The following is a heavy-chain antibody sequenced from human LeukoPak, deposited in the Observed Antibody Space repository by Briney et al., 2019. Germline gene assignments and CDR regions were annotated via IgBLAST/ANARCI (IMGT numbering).Heavy chain of an antibody. CDR1: DFGSHH. J-gene: IGHJ4*02. CDR3: ARGGYSSGLDY. CDR2: VSTDGIGT. D-gene: IGHD6-19*01. Sequence: GGSLRLSCVASDFGSHHMHWVRQAPGKGLVWVSLVSTDGIGTAYADSVKGRFTISRDNAKNTVYLQMNSLRAEDTAVYYCARGGYSSGLDYWGQGTLVTVSS. V-gene: IGHV3-74*01.